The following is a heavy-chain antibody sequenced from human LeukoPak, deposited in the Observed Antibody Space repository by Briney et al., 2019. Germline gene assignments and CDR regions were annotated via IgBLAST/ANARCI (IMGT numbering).Heavy chain of an antibody. J-gene: IGHJ4*02. D-gene: IGHD3-3*01. Sequence: GASVKVSCTAFGYTFTSYGISWVRQAPGQGLEWMGWISTYNGNTKYGQKFQGRVTMTADTSTSTAYTELRSLRSDDTAVYYCARKVSWSGYCDYWGQGTLVTVSS. CDR2: ISTYNGNT. V-gene: IGHV1-18*01. CDR3: ARKVSWSGYCDY. CDR1: GYTFTSYG.